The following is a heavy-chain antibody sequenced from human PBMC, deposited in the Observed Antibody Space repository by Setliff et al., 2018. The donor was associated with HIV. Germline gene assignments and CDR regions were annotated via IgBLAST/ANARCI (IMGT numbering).Heavy chain of an antibody. V-gene: IGHV7-4-1*02. CDR1: ADTFTNCL. CDR2: INTDSGTP. D-gene: IGHD1-7*01. J-gene: IGHJ5*02. CDR3: AKDRRGITGTKSCAWFDP. Sequence: ASVKVSCKASADTFTNCLINWVRQAPGQGLEWMGWINTDSGTPTYAQAFTGRFVFSLDTSVSTAFLQMNSLRAEDTAVYYCAKDRRGITGTKSCAWFDPWGQGTLVTVSS.